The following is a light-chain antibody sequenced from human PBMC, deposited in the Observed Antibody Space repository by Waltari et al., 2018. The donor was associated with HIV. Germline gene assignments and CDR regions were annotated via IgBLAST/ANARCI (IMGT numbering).Light chain of an antibody. Sequence: QSALTQPASVSGSPGQSITISCTGTSSDVGSYNLVSWYQQHPGKAPKLMIYEGSKRPSGVSNRFSGSKSGNTASLTISGLQAEDEADYYCCSYTNSDTRVFGTGTKVTVL. CDR1: SSDVGSYNL. CDR2: EGS. CDR3: CSYTNSDTRV. J-gene: IGLJ1*01. V-gene: IGLV2-14*02.